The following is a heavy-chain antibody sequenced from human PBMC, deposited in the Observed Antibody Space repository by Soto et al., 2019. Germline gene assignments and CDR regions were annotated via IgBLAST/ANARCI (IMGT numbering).Heavy chain of an antibody. CDR1: RYTFTDYY. D-gene: IGHD5-12*01. CDR2: INANSGVT. V-gene: IGHV1-2*02. J-gene: IGHJ4*02. Sequence: ASVKVSCKASRYTFTDYYVHWVRQSPGQGLEWMGWINANSGVTKFPQEFQGRVIMTRDTFISTVYMELSRLTSDDTAVYYCARAGLTTLELATIYWGQGTQVTVSS. CDR3: ARAGLTTLELATIY.